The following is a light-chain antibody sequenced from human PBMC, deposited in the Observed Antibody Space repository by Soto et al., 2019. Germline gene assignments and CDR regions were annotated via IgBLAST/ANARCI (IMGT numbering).Light chain of an antibody. CDR2: GAS. V-gene: IGKV3-15*01. J-gene: IGKJ1*01. CDR3: QQYNNWPRT. CDR1: QSVSRN. Sequence: EIVLTQSPATLSLSPGERATLYCGASQSVSRNLAWYQQRPGQAPRLLIYGASTRATGIPARFTGSGSGTEFTLTISSLQSEDIAVFYCQQYNNWPRTFGQGTKVDIK.